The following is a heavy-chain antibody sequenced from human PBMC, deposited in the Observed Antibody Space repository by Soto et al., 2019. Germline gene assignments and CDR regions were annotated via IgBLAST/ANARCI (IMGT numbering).Heavy chain of an antibody. D-gene: IGHD6-19*01. CDR1: GFTFSSYA. Sequence: EVQLLESGGGLVQPGGSLRLSCAASGFTFSSYAMSWVRQAPGKGLEWVSVISGSGGSTYYADSVKGRFTISRDNSKNTLYLQMDRLRAEDTAVYYCARRSSGWSFDLWGRGTLVTVSS. V-gene: IGHV3-23*01. CDR3: ARRSSGWSFDL. J-gene: IGHJ2*01. CDR2: ISGSGGST.